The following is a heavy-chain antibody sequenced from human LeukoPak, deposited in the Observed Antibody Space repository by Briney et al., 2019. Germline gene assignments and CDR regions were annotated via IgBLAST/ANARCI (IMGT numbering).Heavy chain of an antibody. V-gene: IGHV1-2*02. J-gene: IGHJ3*02. Sequence: GASVKVSCKASGYTFTGYYMHWVRQAPGQGLEWMGWINPNSGGTNYAQKFQGRVTITADKSTSTAYMELSSLRSEDTAVYYCASPPPRFQNDAFDIWGQGTMVTVSS. D-gene: IGHD2-21*01. CDR3: ASPPPRFQNDAFDI. CDR1: GYTFTGYY. CDR2: INPNSGGT.